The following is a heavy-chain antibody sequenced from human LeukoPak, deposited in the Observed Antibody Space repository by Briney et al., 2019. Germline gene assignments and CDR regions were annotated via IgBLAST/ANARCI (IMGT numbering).Heavy chain of an antibody. D-gene: IGHD3-3*01. CDR2: ISGSGGST. CDR3: ARMGGGTYYDFWSGYWIAFDI. V-gene: IGHV3-23*01. J-gene: IGHJ3*02. Sequence: GGSLRLSCAASGFTFSSYAMSWVRQAPGKGLEWVSAISGSGGSTYYADSVKGRFTISRDNSKNTLYLQMNSLRAEDTAVYYCARMGGGTYYDFWSGYWIAFDIWGQGTMVTVSS. CDR1: GFTFSSYA.